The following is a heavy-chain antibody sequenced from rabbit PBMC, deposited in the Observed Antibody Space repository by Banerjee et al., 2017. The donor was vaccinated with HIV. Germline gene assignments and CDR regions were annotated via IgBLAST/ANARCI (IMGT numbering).Heavy chain of an antibody. Sequence: QSLEESGGDLVKPGASLTLTCTASGFSFSSSHWICWVRQAPGKGLEWNACIYAGSSGSTYYASWAKGRFTISKTSSTTVTLQMTSLTDADTATYFCARELTANDALWGQGTLVTVS. CDR2: IYAGSSGST. CDR1: GFSFSSSHW. D-gene: IGHD4-1*01. CDR3: ARELTANDAL. J-gene: IGHJ4*01. V-gene: IGHV1S40*01.